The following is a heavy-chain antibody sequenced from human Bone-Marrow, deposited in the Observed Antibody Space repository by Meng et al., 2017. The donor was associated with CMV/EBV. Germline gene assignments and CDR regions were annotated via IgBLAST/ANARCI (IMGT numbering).Heavy chain of an antibody. CDR2: IWYDGSNK. CDR1: GFTFSSYG. J-gene: IGHJ4*02. Sequence: GGSLRLSCAASGFTFSSYGMHWVRQAPGKGLEWVAVIWYDGSNKYYADSVKGRFTISRDDSRKTLYLQMNSLKIEDTGVYYCTDTGALTPNWGQGTLVTVSS. D-gene: IGHD1-14*01. V-gene: IGHV3-33*01. CDR3: TDTGALTPN.